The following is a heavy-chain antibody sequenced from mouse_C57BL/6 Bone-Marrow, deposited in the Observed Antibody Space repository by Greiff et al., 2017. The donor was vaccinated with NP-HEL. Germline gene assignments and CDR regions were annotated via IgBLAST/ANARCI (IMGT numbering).Heavy chain of an antibody. Sequence: YLFKPFSSFKLSCNASGYTFTYYTIHWVKQRSGQGLDGIGWFYPGSGSINDNEKFKDKATLTADKSSSTVYMELSRLTSEDSAVYFCARHDPYYFDYWGQGTTLTVSS. J-gene: IGHJ2*01. CDR3: ARHDPYYFDY. V-gene: IGHV1-62-2*01. CDR1: GYTFTYYT. CDR2: FYPGSGSI.